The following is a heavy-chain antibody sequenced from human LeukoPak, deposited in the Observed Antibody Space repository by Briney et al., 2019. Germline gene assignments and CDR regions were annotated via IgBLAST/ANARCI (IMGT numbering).Heavy chain of an antibody. CDR2: ISSSGNTI. J-gene: IGHJ4*02. CDR3: ARLSESYSDY. D-gene: IGHD1-26*01. Sequence: PGGSLRLSCAASGFNFSTYEMNWVRQPPGRGLEWVSYISSSGNTIYYADSVKGRFTISRDNAKNSLYLQMNSLRAEYTAVYYCARLSESYSDYWGQGTLVTVSS. CDR1: GFNFSTYE. V-gene: IGHV3-48*03.